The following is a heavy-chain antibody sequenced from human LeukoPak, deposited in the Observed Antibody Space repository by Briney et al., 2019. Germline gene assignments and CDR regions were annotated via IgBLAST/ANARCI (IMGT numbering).Heavy chain of an antibody. CDR2: IKQHGSEK. D-gene: IGHD3-3*01. CDR3: ARDESLGALWSGYFDAFDI. Sequence: GGSLRLSCVASGFTFSDYWMTWVRQAPGKGLEWVANIKQHGSEKNYVDSVKGRFTISRDNAKNSLYLQMNSLRAEDTAVYYCARDESLGALWSGYFDAFDIWGQGTMVTVSS. CDR1: GFTFSDYW. J-gene: IGHJ3*02. V-gene: IGHV3-7*01.